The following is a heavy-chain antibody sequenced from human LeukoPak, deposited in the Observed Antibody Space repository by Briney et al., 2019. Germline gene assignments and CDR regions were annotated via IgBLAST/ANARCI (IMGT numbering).Heavy chain of an antibody. V-gene: IGHV4-59*01. CDR2: ISNSGST. CDR3: ARSRDGYNLGY. D-gene: IGHD5-24*01. Sequence: ASETLSLTCNVSGGSIGYYYWTWIRQPPGRGLEWIGSISNSGSTNYNPSLKSRVTISVDTSKNQISLKLSSVTAADTAVYYCARSRDGYNLGYWGQGTLVTVSS. J-gene: IGHJ4*02. CDR1: GGSIGYYY.